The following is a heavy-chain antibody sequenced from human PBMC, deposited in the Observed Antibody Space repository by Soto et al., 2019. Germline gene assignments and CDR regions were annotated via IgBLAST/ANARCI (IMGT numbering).Heavy chain of an antibody. Sequence: GGSLRLSCAASGFTFSSYAMHWVRQAPGKGLEWVAVISYDGSNKYYADSVKGRFTISRDNSKNTLYLQMNSLRAEDTAVYYCARTGVSIAAAGPYYYYGMDVWGQGTTVTVSS. CDR1: GFTFSSYA. CDR3: ARTGVSIAAAGPYYYYGMDV. J-gene: IGHJ6*02. V-gene: IGHV3-30-3*01. D-gene: IGHD6-13*01. CDR2: ISYDGSNK.